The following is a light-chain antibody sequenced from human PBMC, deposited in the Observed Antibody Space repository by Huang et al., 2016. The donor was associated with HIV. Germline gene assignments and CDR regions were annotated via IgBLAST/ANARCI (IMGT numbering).Light chain of an antibody. CDR1: QGINSY. Sequence: IQLTQSPPSLSASVGDRVTITCRASQGINSYLAWYQQRQGQPPKLLVYASSTLHSGVPSRFGGSASGTNCTLTISSLQPEDFATYYCQQLNNYPPTFGQGTNLGIK. CDR3: QQLNNYPPT. J-gene: IGKJ2*01. V-gene: IGKV1-9*01. CDR2: ASS.